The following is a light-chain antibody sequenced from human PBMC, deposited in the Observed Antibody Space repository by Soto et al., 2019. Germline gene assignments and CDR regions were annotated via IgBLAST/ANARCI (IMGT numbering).Light chain of an antibody. J-gene: IGLJ2*01. CDR3: QSYASSQGGLVV. V-gene: IGLV1-40*01. CDR2: GNS. CDR1: SSNIGAGYD. Sequence: QSVLTQPPSVSGAPGQRVTISCTGSSSNIGAGYDVHWYQQLPGTAPKLLIYGNSNRPSGVPDRFSGSKSGTSASLAITGLQAEDEADYYCQSYASSQGGLVVFGGGTKLTVL.